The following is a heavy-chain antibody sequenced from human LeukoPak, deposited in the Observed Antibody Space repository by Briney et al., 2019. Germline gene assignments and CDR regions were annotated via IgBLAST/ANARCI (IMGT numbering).Heavy chain of an antibody. CDR2: ISLAGQT. CDR3: ARGYGDNSGAFDI. J-gene: IGHJ3*02. D-gene: IGHD4-23*01. Sequence: KTSGTLSLTCGVSGGSISGTNWWSWVRQPPGQGLEWIGEISLAGQTNYNPSLNGRVTMSLDKSSNQLSLHLASVTAADTAVYFCARGYGDNSGAFDIWGQGTLVTVSS. CDR1: GGSISGTNW. V-gene: IGHV4-4*02.